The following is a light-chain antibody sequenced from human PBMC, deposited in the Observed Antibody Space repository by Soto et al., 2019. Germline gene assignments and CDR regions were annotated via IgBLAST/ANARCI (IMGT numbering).Light chain of an antibody. V-gene: IGKV3-20*01. CDR2: GAS. CDR3: QQCVSSPWT. Sequence: ILLTQSRGTLSLSPGGRPTLPCRASQTISNNYLAWYQQKTGQAPRIXIYGASSRATGIPDRFSGSGSGTDFTLSISRLETEDFAVYFCQQCVSSPWTFGQGTKVDIK. CDR1: QTISNNY. J-gene: IGKJ1*01.